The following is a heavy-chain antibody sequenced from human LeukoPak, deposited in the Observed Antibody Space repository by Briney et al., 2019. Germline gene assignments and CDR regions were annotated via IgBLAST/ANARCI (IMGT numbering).Heavy chain of an antibody. CDR1: GFTFSSYW. J-gene: IGHJ3*02. V-gene: IGHV3-7*05. CDR3: ARTLQLHTPRAFDI. CDR2: IHEDGSDK. Sequence: GGSLRLSCVVSGFTFSSYWMNWVRQAPGRGLEWVANIHEDGSDKYYVDSVKGRFTISRDNAKNSLYLQMNSLRAEDTAVYYCARTLQLHTPRAFDIWGQGTMVTVSS. D-gene: IGHD5-18*01.